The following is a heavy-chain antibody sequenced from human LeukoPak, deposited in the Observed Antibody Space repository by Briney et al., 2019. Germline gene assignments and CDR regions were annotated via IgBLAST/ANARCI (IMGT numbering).Heavy chain of an antibody. V-gene: IGHV4-31*03. CDR3: ARFVGGSGYPIDY. CDR2: IYYSGST. Sequence: SQNLSLTCTVSGGSISSGGYYWSWIRQHPGKGLEWIGYIYYSGSTYYNPSLKSRVTISVGTSKNQFSLKLSSVTAADTAVYYCARFVGGSGYPIDYWGQGTLVTVSS. CDR1: GGSISSGGYY. D-gene: IGHD3-22*01. J-gene: IGHJ4*02.